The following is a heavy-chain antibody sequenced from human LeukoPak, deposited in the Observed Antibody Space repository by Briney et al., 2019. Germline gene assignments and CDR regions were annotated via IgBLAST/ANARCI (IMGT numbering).Heavy chain of an antibody. J-gene: IGHJ6*02. Sequence: SETLSLTCSVSDGSINSYYWNWIRQPPGKGLEWIGYIYYNGNTNYSPSLKSRVTMSVDTSKNLFSLKVSSVTAADTAVYYCARGRSNYYGMDVWGQGTTVTVSS. D-gene: IGHD1-26*01. V-gene: IGHV4-59*01. CDR1: DGSINSYY. CDR2: IYYNGNT. CDR3: ARGRSNYYGMDV.